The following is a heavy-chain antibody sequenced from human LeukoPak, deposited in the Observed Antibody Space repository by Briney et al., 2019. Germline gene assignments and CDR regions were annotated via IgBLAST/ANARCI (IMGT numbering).Heavy chain of an antibody. V-gene: IGHV3-53*01. J-gene: IGHJ5*02. CDR1: GFTVSSNY. D-gene: IGHD6-19*01. CDR2: IYSGGST. Sequence: GGSLRLSCAASGFTVSSNYMSWVRQAPGKGLEWVSVIYSGGSTYYADSVKGRFTISRDNSKNTLYLQMNSVRAEDTAVYYCARDGRFSSGSSNWFDPWGQGTLVTVSS. CDR3: ARDGRFSSGSSNWFDP.